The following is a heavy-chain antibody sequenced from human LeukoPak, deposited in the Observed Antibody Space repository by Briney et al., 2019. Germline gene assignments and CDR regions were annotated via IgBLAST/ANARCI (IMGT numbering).Heavy chain of an antibody. V-gene: IGHV3-23*01. CDR2: ISPAGGTT. CDR3: ARDPSYSSSWYFDY. J-gene: IGHJ4*02. D-gene: IGHD6-13*01. Sequence: GGSLRLSCAVSGFTFSSEAMGWVRQLPGGGLEWVSTISPAGGTTYYAESMKGRFTISRDNSKNTLYLQMNSLRAEDTAVYYCARDPSYSSSWYFDYWGQGTLVTVSS. CDR1: GFTFSSEA.